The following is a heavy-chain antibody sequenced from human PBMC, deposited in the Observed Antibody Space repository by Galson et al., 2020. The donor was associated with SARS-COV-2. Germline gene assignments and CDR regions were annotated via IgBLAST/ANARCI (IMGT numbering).Heavy chain of an antibody. Sequence: GESLKISCAASGFTFSSYWMHWVRQAPGNGLVWVSRINSDGSSTRYADSVKGRFTISRDNAKNTLYLQMNSLRAEDTAVYYCARGTLYYDILTGYYPPGSNYYYGMDVWGQGTTVTVSS. CDR2: INSDGSST. D-gene: IGHD3-9*01. J-gene: IGHJ6*02. CDR1: GFTFSSYW. V-gene: IGHV3-74*01. CDR3: ARGTLYYDILTGYYPPGSNYYYGMDV.